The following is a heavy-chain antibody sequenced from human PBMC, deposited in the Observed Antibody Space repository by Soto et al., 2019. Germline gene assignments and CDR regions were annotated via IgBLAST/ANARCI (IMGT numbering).Heavy chain of an antibody. CDR2: ISSSSTI. J-gene: IGHJ5*02. CDR1: GFTFSSYS. V-gene: IGHV3-48*02. CDR3: AREGGSLNWFAP. Sequence: GGSLRLSCAASGFTFSSYSMNWVRQAPGKGLEWVSYISSSSTIYYADSVKGRFTISRDNAKNSLYLQMNSLRDEDTAVYYGAREGGSLNWFAPWGQGTLVTVSS. D-gene: IGHD1-26*01.